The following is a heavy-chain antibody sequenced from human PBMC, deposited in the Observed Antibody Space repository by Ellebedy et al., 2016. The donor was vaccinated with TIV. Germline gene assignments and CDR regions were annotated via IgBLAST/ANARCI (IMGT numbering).Heavy chain of an antibody. J-gene: IGHJ4*02. CDR2: IYYSGST. Sequence: SETLSLTXTVSGGSISSGDYYWSWIRQPPGKGLEWIGYIYYSGSTNYNPSLKSRVTISVDTSKNQFSLRLNSLTAADTAVYYCAGWYNDWKGFASWGQGTLVTVSS. V-gene: IGHV4-61*08. D-gene: IGHD1-1*01. CDR1: GGSISSGDYY. CDR3: AGWYNDWKGFAS.